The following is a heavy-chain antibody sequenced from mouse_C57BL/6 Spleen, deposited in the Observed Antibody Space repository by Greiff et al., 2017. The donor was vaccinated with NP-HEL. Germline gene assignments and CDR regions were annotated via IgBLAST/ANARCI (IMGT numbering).Heavy chain of an antibody. Sequence: VQLQQSGAELVKPGASVKISCKASGYAFSSYWMNWVKQRPGKGLEWIGQIYPGDGDTNYNGKFKGKATLTADKSSRTAYMQLSSLTSEDSAVYFCARGGYYGAMDYWGQGTSVTVSS. CDR2: IYPGDGDT. J-gene: IGHJ4*01. V-gene: IGHV1-80*01. CDR3: ARGGYYGAMDY. CDR1: GYAFSSYW. D-gene: IGHD1-1*01.